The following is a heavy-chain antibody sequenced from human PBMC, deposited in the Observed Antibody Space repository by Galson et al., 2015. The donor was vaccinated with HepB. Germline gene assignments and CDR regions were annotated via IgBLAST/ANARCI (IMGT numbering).Heavy chain of an antibody. J-gene: IGHJ6*02. Sequence: SLRLSCAASGFTFSSYAMHWVRRAPGKGLEWVAVISYDGSNKYYADSVKGRFTISRDNSKNTLYLQMNSLRAEDTAVYYCAGGFWSGYSMDRYYYYGMDVWGQGTTVTGSS. V-gene: IGHV3-30-3*01. CDR2: ISYDGSNK. D-gene: IGHD3-3*01. CDR1: GFTFSSYA. CDR3: AGGFWSGYSMDRYYYYGMDV.